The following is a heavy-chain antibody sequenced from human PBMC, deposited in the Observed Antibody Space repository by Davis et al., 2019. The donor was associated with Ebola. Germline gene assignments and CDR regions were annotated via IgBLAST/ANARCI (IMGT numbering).Heavy chain of an antibody. CDR1: GFTFSSYG. CDR3: ARGPQWELLYYFDY. D-gene: IGHD1-26*01. J-gene: IGHJ4*02. Sequence: GESLKISCAASGFTFSSYGMHWVRQAPGKGLAWVAGIWYDGSNKYYADSVKGRFTISRDNSKNTLYLQMNSLRAEDTAVYYCARGPQWELLYYFDYWGQGTLVTVSS. CDR2: IWYDGSNK. V-gene: IGHV3-33*01.